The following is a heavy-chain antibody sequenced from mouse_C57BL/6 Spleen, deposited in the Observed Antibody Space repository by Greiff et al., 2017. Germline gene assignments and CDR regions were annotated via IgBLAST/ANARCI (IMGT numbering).Heavy chain of an antibody. Sequence: QVQLKQSGPGLVAPSPSLSITCTVSGFSFTSYGVSWVRQPPGKGLEWLGVIWGDGSTNYHSALVSRLSISKDNSKSQVFLKLNSLQTDDTATYYWAKEGFCGNYLDFDYWGQGTTLTVSS. V-gene: IGHV2-3*01. CDR3: AKEGFCGNYLDFDY. CDR1: GFSFTSYG. J-gene: IGHJ2*01. CDR2: IWGDGST. D-gene: IGHD2-1*01.